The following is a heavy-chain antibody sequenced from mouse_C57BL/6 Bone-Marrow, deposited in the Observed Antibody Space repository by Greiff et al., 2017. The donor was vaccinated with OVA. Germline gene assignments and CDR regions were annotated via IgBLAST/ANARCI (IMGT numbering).Heavy chain of an antibody. CDR3: ASPPSYYGSRGYALDY. CDR1: GYTFTSYW. D-gene: IGHD1-1*01. CDR2: IYPGSGST. J-gene: IGHJ4*01. V-gene: IGHV1-55*01. Sequence: QVQLQQPGAELVKPGASVKMSCKASGYTFTSYWITWVKQRPGQGLEWIGEIYPGSGSTNYNEKFKGKATLTVDTSSSTAYMQLSSLTSEDSAVYYSASPPSYYGSRGYALDYWGQGTAATVSS.